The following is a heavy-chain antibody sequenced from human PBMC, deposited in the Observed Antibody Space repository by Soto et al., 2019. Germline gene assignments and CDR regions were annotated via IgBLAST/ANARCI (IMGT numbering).Heavy chain of an antibody. CDR3: AHRGYCSGGSCFNPNWFDP. CDR2: IYWDDDK. J-gene: IGHJ5*02. CDR1: GFSLSTSGVG. Sequence: SGPTLVNPTQTLTLTCTFSGFSLSTSGVGVGWIRQPPGKALEWLALIYWDDDKRYSPSLKSRLTITKDTSKNQVVLTMTNMDPVDTATYYCAHRGYCSGGSCFNPNWFDPWGQGTLVTVSS. V-gene: IGHV2-5*02. D-gene: IGHD2-15*01.